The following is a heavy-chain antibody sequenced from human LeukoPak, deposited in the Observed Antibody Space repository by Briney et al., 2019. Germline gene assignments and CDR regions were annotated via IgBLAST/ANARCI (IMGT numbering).Heavy chain of an antibody. J-gene: IGHJ4*02. D-gene: IGHD6-13*01. V-gene: IGHV4-59*08. CDR2: IYYSGST. CDR3: ARHASVAAAALYYFDY. Sequence: SETLSLTCTVSGGSISSYYWSWIRQPPGKGLEWIGYIYYSGSTNYNPSLKSRVTISVDTSKNQFSLKLSSVTAADTAVYYCARHASVAAAALYYFDYWGQGTLVTVSS. CDR1: GGSISSYY.